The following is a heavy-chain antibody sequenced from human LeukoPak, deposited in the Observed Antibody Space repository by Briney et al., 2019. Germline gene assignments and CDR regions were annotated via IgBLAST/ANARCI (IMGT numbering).Heavy chain of an antibody. V-gene: IGHV1-2*06. CDR3: ARVRGNSCDY. CDR2: IRGDTGDA. Sequence: GASVKVSCKASGYTFTSYDINWVRQATGQGLEWMGRIRGDTGDADSPRKFQGRVTMTRDMSTNTAYMELSRLRYDDTAMYFCARVRGNSCDYWGQGTLVTVSS. J-gene: IGHJ4*02. D-gene: IGHD6-13*01. CDR1: GYTFTSYD.